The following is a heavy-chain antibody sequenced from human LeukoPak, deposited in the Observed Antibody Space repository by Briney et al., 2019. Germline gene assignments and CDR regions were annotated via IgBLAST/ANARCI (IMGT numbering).Heavy chain of an antibody. D-gene: IGHD2-21*02. Sequence: SETLSLTCAVYGGSFSGYYWSWNRQPPGKGLEWIGEINHSGSTNYDPPLKSRVTISVDTSKNQFSLKLSSVTAADTAVYYCAGPEVTGDAFDIWGQGTMVTVSS. CDR2: INHSGST. V-gene: IGHV4-34*01. CDR1: GGSFSGYY. CDR3: AGPEVTGDAFDI. J-gene: IGHJ3*02.